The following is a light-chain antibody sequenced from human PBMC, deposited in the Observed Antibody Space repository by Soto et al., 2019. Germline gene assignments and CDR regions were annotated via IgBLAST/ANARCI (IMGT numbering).Light chain of an antibody. CDR3: SSYTTTTRL. V-gene: IGLV2-14*01. CDR2: EVS. CDR1: SSDIGSNNY. J-gene: IGLJ3*02. Sequence: QSVLTQPASVSGSPGQSITISCTGTSSDIGSNNYVSWFQQRPGKAPTLIIYEVSNRPSGVSNHFSGSKSGNTASLTISGLLPEDEAEYYCSSYTTTTRLFGGGTKLTV.